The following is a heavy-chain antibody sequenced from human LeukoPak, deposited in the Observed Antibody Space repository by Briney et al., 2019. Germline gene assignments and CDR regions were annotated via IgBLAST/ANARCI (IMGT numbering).Heavy chain of an antibody. CDR3: ARARPGNDGGNFDY. V-gene: IGHV4-59*01. CDR1: GGSIRSYY. D-gene: IGHD1-1*01. CDR2: IYYSGDT. J-gene: IGHJ4*02. Sequence: SETLSLTCTVSGGSIRSYYWSWSRQPPGKGLEWIGFIYYSGDTYYNPSLKSRVTISVDTSKNQFSLKLSSVTAADTAVYYCARARPGNDGGNFDYWGQGTLVTVSS.